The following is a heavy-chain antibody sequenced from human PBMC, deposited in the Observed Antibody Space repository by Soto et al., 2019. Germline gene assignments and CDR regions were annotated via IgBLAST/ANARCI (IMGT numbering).Heavy chain of an antibody. CDR1: GFTFGNYG. CDR2: IWYDGSSE. Sequence: GSLRLSCAASGFTFGNYGVHWVRQAPGKGLEWVAVIWYDGSSEYYTESVKGRFTISRDNSKNTLYLQMNSLRAEDTAVYYCARVPGSGTYYDNRIANDAFDIWGQGTMVTV. D-gene: IGHD3-10*01. CDR3: ARVPGSGTYYDNRIANDAFDI. J-gene: IGHJ3*02. V-gene: IGHV3-33*01.